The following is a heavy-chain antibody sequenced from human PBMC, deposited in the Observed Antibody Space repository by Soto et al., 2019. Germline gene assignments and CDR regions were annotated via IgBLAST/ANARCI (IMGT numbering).Heavy chain of an antibody. J-gene: IGHJ6*02. CDR2: INHSGST. CDR1: GGSFSGYY. D-gene: IGHD2-8*02. CDR3: ASFRTDYYYGMDV. V-gene: IGHV4-34*01. Sequence: SETLSLTCAVYGGSFSGYYWSWIRQPPGKGLEWIGEINHSGSTNYNQSLKGRVTISVDTSKNQFSLKLSSVTAADTAVYYCASFRTDYYYGMDVWGQGTTVT.